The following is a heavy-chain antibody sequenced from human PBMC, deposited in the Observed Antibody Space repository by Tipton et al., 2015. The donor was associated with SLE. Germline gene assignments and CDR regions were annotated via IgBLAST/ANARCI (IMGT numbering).Heavy chain of an antibody. Sequence: TLSLTCAISGGSFRGYFWIWVRQPPGKGLEWIGEINESGSTDYTPSLKSRVTISIDTSKKQFSLRLNSVTAADTGVYFCASVPLGGMDVWGQGTTVTVSS. CDR1: GGSFRGYF. V-gene: IGHV4-34*01. D-gene: IGHD2-2*01. CDR3: ASVPLGGMDV. CDR2: INESGST. J-gene: IGHJ6*02.